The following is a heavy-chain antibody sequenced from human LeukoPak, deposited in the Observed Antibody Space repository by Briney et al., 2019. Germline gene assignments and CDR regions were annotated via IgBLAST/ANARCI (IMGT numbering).Heavy chain of an antibody. Sequence: PGGSLRLSCAASGHTFSNYAMSWVRQAPGTGLEWVSGISGSGGYIYYADSVKGRFTISKDSSKNTLYLQMRSLRAEDTAIYYCAKLYGSGSMWGQGTLVTVSS. CDR3: AKLYGSGSM. J-gene: IGHJ4*02. CDR1: GHTFSNYA. CDR2: ISGSGGYI. D-gene: IGHD3-10*01. V-gene: IGHV3-23*01.